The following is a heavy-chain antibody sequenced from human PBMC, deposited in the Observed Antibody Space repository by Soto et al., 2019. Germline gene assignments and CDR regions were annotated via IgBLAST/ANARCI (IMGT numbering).Heavy chain of an antibody. D-gene: IGHD1-26*01. CDR3: ARDGWGNFDS. V-gene: IGHV1-18*01. CDR1: GYSFTSYG. Sequence: QVQLVRSGAEVKKPGASVTVSCRASGYSFTSYGITWVRQAPGQGLEWMGWITAYSGNTKYAQKLQGRVTMTTDTPTSTAYMELRNLRSDDTAVYWCARDGWGNFDSWGQGTLVTVPS. J-gene: IGHJ4*02. CDR2: ITAYSGNT.